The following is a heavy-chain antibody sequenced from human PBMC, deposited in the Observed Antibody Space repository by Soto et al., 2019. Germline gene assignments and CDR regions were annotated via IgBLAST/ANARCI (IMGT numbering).Heavy chain of an antibody. CDR1: GYTFTSYG. J-gene: IGHJ6*02. D-gene: IGHD3-9*01. Sequence: ASVKVSCKASGYTFTSYGISWVRQAPGQGLEWMGWISAYNGNTSYAQKFQDRVTMTTDTSTSTAFLDLRSLRSDDTAIYYRGRVGSFTLTGFHAPSYFATHYYGLDVWGQGTTVTVSS. CDR3: GRVGSFTLTGFHAPSYFATHYYGLDV. CDR2: ISAYNGNT. V-gene: IGHV1-18*01.